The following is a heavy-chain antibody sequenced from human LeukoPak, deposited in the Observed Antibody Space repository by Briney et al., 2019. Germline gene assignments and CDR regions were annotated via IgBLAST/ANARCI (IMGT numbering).Heavy chain of an antibody. V-gene: IGHV4-4*07. CDR2: IYTSGST. D-gene: IGHD2-21*01. CDR1: GGSVSSYY. Sequence: PSETLSLTCTVSGGSVSSYYWSWIRQPAGKGLEWIGRIYTSGSTNYNPSLKSRVTMSIDTSKNQFSLKLSSVTAADTAVYYCAKGGNTVFRFAPWGQGTLVAVSS. J-gene: IGHJ5*02. CDR3: AKGGNTVFRFAP.